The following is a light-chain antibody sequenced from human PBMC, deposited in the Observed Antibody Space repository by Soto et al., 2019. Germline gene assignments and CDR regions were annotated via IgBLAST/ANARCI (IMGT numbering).Light chain of an antibody. J-gene: IGKJ1*01. V-gene: IGKV3-11*01. CDR1: QSVSSY. Sequence: EIVLTQSPATLSLSPGERATLSCRASQSVSSYLAWYQQKPGQAPRLLIYDASNRATCIPARFSGSGSGTDFTLTISSLEPEDVAVYYCQQRSNPTWTFGQGTKVEIK. CDR2: DAS. CDR3: QQRSNPTWT.